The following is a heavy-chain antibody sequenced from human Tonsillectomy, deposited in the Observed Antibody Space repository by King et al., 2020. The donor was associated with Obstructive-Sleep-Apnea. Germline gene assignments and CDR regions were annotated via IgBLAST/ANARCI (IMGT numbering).Heavy chain of an antibody. Sequence: VQLVESGGGVVQPGRSLRLSCAASGFTFSNYGMHWVRQAPGKGLEGVAVISYDGRNKYYADSVKGRFTNSRENSKNTLYLQMNSLRAEDTAVYYCAKVRAPYASSWWYYNGIDVWGQGTTVTVSS. CDR2: ISYDGRNK. CDR1: GFTFSNYG. V-gene: IGHV3-30*18. CDR3: AKVRAPYASSWWYYNGIDV. D-gene: IGHD6-13*01. J-gene: IGHJ6*02.